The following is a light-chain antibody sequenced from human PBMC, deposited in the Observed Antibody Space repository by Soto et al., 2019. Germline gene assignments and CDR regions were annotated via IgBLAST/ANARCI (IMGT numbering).Light chain of an antibody. CDR1: QSVSSSY. CDR3: QQYGSSSWT. Sequence: EIVLTQSPGTLSLSPGERATLSCRASQSVSSSYLAWYQQRPGQAPRLLIYGASSRATGIPDRFSGSGSGTDFTLTISRLEPEDSAVYNCQQYGSSSWTFGQGTKVDI. V-gene: IGKV3-20*01. J-gene: IGKJ1*01. CDR2: GAS.